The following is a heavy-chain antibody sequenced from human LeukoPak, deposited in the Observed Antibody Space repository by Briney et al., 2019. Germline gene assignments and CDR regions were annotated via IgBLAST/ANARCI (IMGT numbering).Heavy chain of an antibody. D-gene: IGHD6-13*01. J-gene: IGHJ3*02. CDR3: ARDYSSSSGKHAFDI. CDR2: ISSSGSTI. Sequence: PGGSLRLSCAAPGFTFSSYSMNWVRQAPGKGLEWVSYISSSGSTIYNADSVQGRFTISRDNAKNSLYLQMNSLRAEDTAVYYCARDYSSSSGKHAFDIWGQGTMLTVSS. V-gene: IGHV3-48*01. CDR1: GFTFSSYS.